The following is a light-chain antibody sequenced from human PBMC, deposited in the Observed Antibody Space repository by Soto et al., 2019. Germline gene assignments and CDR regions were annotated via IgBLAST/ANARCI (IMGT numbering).Light chain of an antibody. V-gene: IGKV3-15*01. CDR2: GAS. Sequence: ERVMTQSPATLSVSPGERATLSCRASESVRTNLAWYQQRPGQSPRLLICGASTRASGVPARFSGSGSGTEFTLTISSLQSEDFAVYYCQQYNSWPPSITFGQGTRLEIK. J-gene: IGKJ5*01. CDR3: QQYNSWPPSIT. CDR1: ESVRTN.